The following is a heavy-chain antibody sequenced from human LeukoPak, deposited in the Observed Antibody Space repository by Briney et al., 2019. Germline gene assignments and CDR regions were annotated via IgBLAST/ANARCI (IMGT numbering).Heavy chain of an antibody. D-gene: IGHD1-1*01. CDR2: IRYDGSNK. V-gene: IGHV3-30*02. CDR1: GFTFSSYG. Sequence: PGGSLRLSCAASGFTFSSYGMHWVRQAPGKGLEWVAFIRYDGSNKYYADSVKGRFTISRDNSKNTLYLQMNSLRAEDTAVYYCARDINTPRLYWGQGTLVTVSS. J-gene: IGHJ4*02. CDR3: ARDINTPRLY.